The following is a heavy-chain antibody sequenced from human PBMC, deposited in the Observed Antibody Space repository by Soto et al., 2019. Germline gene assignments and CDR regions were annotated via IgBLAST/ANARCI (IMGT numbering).Heavy chain of an antibody. CDR2: ISAYNGNT. CDR3: ARALRSNSRRPNWFDP. CDR1: GYTFTSYG. J-gene: IGHJ5*02. D-gene: IGHD2-21*01. Sequence: QVQLVQSGAEVKKPGASVKVSCKASGYTFTSYGISWVRQAPGQGLEWMGWISAYNGNTNYAQKLQGRVTMTTDTSTSTAYMELRSLRSDDTAVHYCARALRSNSRRPNWFDPWGQGTLVTVSS. V-gene: IGHV1-18*01.